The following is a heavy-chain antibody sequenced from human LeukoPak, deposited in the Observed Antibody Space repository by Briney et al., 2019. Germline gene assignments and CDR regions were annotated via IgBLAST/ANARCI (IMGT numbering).Heavy chain of an antibody. D-gene: IGHD4-11*01. V-gene: IGHV4-59*02. CDR2: ISYSGNT. CDR3: VRASSDYNDYVVNDY. CDR1: GGSVIRYF. Sequence: SETLSLTCTVPGGSVIRYFWNWIRQPPGERLEWIGYISYSGNTNYNPSLQSRVTISVDTSKNQFSLKLSSVTAADTAVYYCVRASSDYNDYVVNDYWGQGTLVTVSS. J-gene: IGHJ4*02.